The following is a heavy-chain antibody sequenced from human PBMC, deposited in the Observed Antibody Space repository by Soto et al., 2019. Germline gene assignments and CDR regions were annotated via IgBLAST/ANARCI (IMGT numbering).Heavy chain of an antibody. Sequence: QVQLVESGGGLVQPGRSLRLSCAASGFDFAGYGMHWVRQAPGKGLEWVAGTWYDGSNKYYAESLKGRVIISKDNSKRTLYLQMNSLRVEDTATYYCARMPTLVTPGLVDSWGQGTLVTVSA. CDR3: ARMPTLVTPGLVDS. V-gene: IGHV3-33*01. D-gene: IGHD1-26*01. CDR2: TWYDGSNK. CDR1: GFDFAGYG. J-gene: IGHJ4*02.